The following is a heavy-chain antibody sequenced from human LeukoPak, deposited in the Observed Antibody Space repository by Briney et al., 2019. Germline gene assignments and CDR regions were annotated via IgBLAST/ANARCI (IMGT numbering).Heavy chain of an antibody. CDR2: IIPIFGTA. CDR3: ARVRYCSSTSCYGYYMDV. V-gene: IGHV1-69*13. Sequence: ASVKVSCKASGGTFSSYAISWVRQAPGQGLEWMGGIIPIFGTANYAQKFQGRVTITADESTSTAYLELSSLRSEDTAVYYCARVRYCSSTSCYGYYMDVWGKGTTVTISS. CDR1: GGTFSSYA. J-gene: IGHJ6*03. D-gene: IGHD2-2*01.